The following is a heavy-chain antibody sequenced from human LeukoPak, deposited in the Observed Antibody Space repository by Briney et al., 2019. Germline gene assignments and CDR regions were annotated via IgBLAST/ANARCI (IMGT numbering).Heavy chain of an antibody. D-gene: IGHD2-15*01. CDR2: TYYRSKWYN. CDR3: ARAIGSAAYYFDY. CDR1: GDSVSSNSAA. Sequence: SQTLSLTCAISGDSVSSNSAAWNWIRQSPPRGLEWLGRTYYRSKWYNDYAVSVKSRITINPDTSKNQFSLQLNSVTPEDTAVYYCARAIGSAAYYFDYWGQGTLVTVSS. J-gene: IGHJ4*02. V-gene: IGHV6-1*01.